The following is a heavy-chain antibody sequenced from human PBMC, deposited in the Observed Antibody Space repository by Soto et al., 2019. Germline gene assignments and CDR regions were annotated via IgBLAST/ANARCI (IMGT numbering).Heavy chain of an antibody. Sequence: SETLSLTCTVSGASISSYYWSWIRQPPGKGLEWIGYIYYSGSTNYNPSLKSRVTISVDTSRNQFSLKLSSVTAADTAVYYCARSRNYDILTGPSYYYYYGMDVWGQGTTVT. CDR3: ARSRNYDILTGPSYYYYYGMDV. V-gene: IGHV4-59*08. CDR1: GASISSYY. J-gene: IGHJ6*02. D-gene: IGHD3-9*01. CDR2: IYYSGST.